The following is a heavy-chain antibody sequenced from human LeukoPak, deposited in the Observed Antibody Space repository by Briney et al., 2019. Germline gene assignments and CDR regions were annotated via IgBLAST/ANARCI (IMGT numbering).Heavy chain of an antibody. Sequence: SETLSLTCTVSGGSISSYYWSWIRQPAGKGLEWIGYIYYSGSTNYNPSLKSRVTISVDTSKNQFSLKLSSVTAADTAVYYCARGTGDRPFDYWGQGTLVTVSS. V-gene: IGHV4-59*01. CDR2: IYYSGST. CDR3: ARGTGDRPFDY. CDR1: GGSISSYY. J-gene: IGHJ4*02. D-gene: IGHD7-27*01.